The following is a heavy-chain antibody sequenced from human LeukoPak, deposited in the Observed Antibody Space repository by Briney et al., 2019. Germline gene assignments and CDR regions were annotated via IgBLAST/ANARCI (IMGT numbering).Heavy chain of an antibody. CDR1: GGSITSSNW. Sequence: SGTLSLTCAVSGGSITSSNWWSWVRQSPGKGLEWIGEIYHLERTNYNPSLKSRVTISMDKSKNQFSLKLTSVTAADTAVYYCARSEGKKQLATYWGQGTLVTVSS. J-gene: IGHJ4*02. CDR3: ARSEGKKQLATY. CDR2: IYHLERT. V-gene: IGHV4-4*02. D-gene: IGHD6-6*01.